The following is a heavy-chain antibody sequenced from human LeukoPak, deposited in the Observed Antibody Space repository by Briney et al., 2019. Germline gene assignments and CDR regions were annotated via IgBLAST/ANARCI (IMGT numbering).Heavy chain of an antibody. D-gene: IGHD2-2*01. Sequence: GGSLRLSCAASGFTFSSYSMNWVRQAPGKGLEWVSSISSSSSYIYYADSVKGRFTISRDNAKNPLYLQMNSLRAEDTAVYYCAGLLSRKPPRLNWFDPWGQGTLVTVSS. CDR1: GFTFSSYS. CDR2: ISSSSSYI. J-gene: IGHJ5*02. CDR3: AGLLSRKPPRLNWFDP. V-gene: IGHV3-21*01.